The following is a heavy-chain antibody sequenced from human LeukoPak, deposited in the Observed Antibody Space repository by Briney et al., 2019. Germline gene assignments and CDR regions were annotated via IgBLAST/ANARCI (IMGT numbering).Heavy chain of an antibody. CDR2: INHSGST. D-gene: IGHD5-12*01. CDR3: ARGGYSGYDRLGY. Sequence: KPSETLSLTCAVYGGSFSGYYRSWIRQPPGKGLEWIGEINHSGSTNYNPSLKSRVTISVDTSKNQFSLKLSSVTAADTAVYYCARGGYSGYDRLGYWGQGTLVTVSS. V-gene: IGHV4-34*01. CDR1: GGSFSGYY. J-gene: IGHJ4*02.